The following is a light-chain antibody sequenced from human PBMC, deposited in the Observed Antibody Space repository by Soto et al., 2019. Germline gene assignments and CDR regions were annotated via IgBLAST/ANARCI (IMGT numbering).Light chain of an antibody. CDR3: QHADSFPLIT. Sequence: EIVMAQSPATLPVSPGERATVSCRSSQSVSSNLAWYQQKPGQAPRFLIYGASTRATGIPARFSGSGSGTDFTLTISSLQPEDFATYYCQHADSFPLITFGQGTRLEI. J-gene: IGKJ5*01. CDR1: QSVSSN. V-gene: IGKV3-15*01. CDR2: GAS.